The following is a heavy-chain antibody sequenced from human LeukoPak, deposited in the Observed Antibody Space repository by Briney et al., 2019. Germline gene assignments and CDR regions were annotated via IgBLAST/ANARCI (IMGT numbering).Heavy chain of an antibody. Sequence: PGGSLRLSCAASGFAFSVNAMAWVRQAPGKGLEWVAAFGGTGGDINYADSVKGRFTISRDNSKGILYLQMNSLRAEDTAVYYCAKDKFRWAFDFWGQGTLVTVSS. CDR2: FGGTGGDI. CDR1: GFAFSVNA. D-gene: IGHD5-24*01. V-gene: IGHV3-23*01. CDR3: AKDKFRWAFDF. J-gene: IGHJ4*02.